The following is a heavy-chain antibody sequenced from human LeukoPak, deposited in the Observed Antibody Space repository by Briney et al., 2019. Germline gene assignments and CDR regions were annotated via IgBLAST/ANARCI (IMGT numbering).Heavy chain of an antibody. CDR2: INPSGGST. CDR1: GSTFTSYY. CDR3: ARSVGATTWIDY. V-gene: IGHV1-46*01. D-gene: IGHD1-26*01. J-gene: IGHJ4*02. Sequence: ASVKVSCKASGSTFTSYYMHWVRRAPGQGLEWMGIINPSGGSTSYAQKFQGRVTMTRDTSTSTVYMELSSLRSEDTAVYYCARSVGATTWIDYWGQGTLVTVSS.